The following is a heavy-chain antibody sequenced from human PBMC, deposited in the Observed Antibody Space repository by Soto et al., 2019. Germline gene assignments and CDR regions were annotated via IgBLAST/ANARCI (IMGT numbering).Heavy chain of an antibody. CDR1: GFTFDDYT. J-gene: IGHJ4*02. CDR2: ISWDGGST. Sequence: GGSLRLSCAASGFTFDDYTMHWVRQAPGKGLEWVSLISWDGGSTYYAASVKGRFTISRDNSKNSLYLQMNSLRTEDTALYYCAKGDSSSSLDYWGQGTLVTVSS. D-gene: IGHD6-6*01. CDR3: AKGDSSSSLDY. V-gene: IGHV3-43*01.